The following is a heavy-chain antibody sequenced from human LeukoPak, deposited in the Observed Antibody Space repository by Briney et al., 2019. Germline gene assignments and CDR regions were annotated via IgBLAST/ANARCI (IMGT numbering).Heavy chain of an antibody. Sequence: ASVKVSCKASGYTFTGYYMHWVRQAPGQGLEWMGRINPNSGGTNYAQKFQGRVTMTRDTSISTAYMELSRLRSDDTAVYYCARSRYYYDSSGYTEDAFDIWGQGTMVTVSS. CDR1: GYTFTGYY. D-gene: IGHD3-22*01. V-gene: IGHV1-2*06. J-gene: IGHJ3*02. CDR2: INPNSGGT. CDR3: ARSRYYYDSSGYTEDAFDI.